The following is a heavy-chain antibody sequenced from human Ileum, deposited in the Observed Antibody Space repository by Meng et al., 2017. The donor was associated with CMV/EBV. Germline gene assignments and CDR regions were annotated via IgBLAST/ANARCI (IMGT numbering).Heavy chain of an antibody. Sequence: GESLKISCAASGFTFSSYGMHWVRQAPGKGLEWVAFIRYDGSNKYYADSVKGRFTISRDNSKNTLYLQMNTLTTDDTAVYYCVRDHYGDSLDYWGQGTLVTVSS. CDR3: VRDHYGDSLDY. D-gene: IGHD4-17*01. V-gene: IGHV3-30*02. J-gene: IGHJ4*02. CDR2: IRYDGSNK. CDR1: GFTFSSYG.